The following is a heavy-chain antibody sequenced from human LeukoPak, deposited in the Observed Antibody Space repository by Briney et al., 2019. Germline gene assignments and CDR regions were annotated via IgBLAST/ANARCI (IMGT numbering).Heavy chain of an antibody. CDR1: GFTFSSYA. Sequence: GGSLRLSCAASGFTFSSYAMHWVRQAPGKGLEWVAVISYDGSNKYYADSVKGRVTISRDNSKNTLYLQMNSLRAEDTAVYYSARDQLVGWFWKHYYYYGMDVWGQGPTVPVSS. J-gene: IGHJ6*02. V-gene: IGHV3-30*04. D-gene: IGHD1-26*01. CDR3: ARDQLVGWFWKHYYYYGMDV. CDR2: ISYDGSNK.